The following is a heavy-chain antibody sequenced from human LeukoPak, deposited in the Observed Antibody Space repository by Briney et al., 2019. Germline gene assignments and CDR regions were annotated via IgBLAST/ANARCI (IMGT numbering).Heavy chain of an antibody. CDR1: GFTFSSYA. D-gene: IGHD6-19*01. CDR3: AKDLGSGWYRPLFDY. CDR2: ISYDGSNK. V-gene: IGHV3-30-3*01. Sequence: PGGSLRLSCAASGFTFSSYAMHWVRQAPGKGLEWVAVISYDGSNKYYADSVKGRFTISRDNSKNTLYLQMNSLRAEDTAVYYCAKDLGSGWYRPLFDYWGQGTLVTVSS. J-gene: IGHJ4*02.